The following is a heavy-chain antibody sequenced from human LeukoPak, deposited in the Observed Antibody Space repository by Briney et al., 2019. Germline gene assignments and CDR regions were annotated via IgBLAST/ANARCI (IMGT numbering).Heavy chain of an antibody. J-gene: IGHJ4*02. Sequence: PGGSLRLSCAASGFTFSSYSMNWVRQAPGKGLEWVSSISSRSSYIYYADSVKGRFTISRDNAKNSLYLQMNSLRAEDTAVYYCAMILAYCGGDCYLDYWGQGTLVTVSS. CDR2: ISSRSSYI. CDR3: AMILAYCGGDCYLDY. V-gene: IGHV3-21*01. D-gene: IGHD2-21*02. CDR1: GFTFSSYS.